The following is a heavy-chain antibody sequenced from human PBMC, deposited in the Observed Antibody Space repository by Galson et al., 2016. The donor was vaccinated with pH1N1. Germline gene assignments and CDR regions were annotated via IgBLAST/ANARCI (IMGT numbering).Heavy chain of an antibody. J-gene: IGHJ5*02. CDR1: GYSFIVHY. CDR2: INPNSGDT. V-gene: IGHV1-2*02. Sequence: SVKVSCKASGYSFIVHYMHWVRQAPGHGLEWMGWINPNSGDTKYAQNFQGRVTLTRDTSINTAYMELSSLTSDDTAVHYCATGSGNSWFDPWGQGTLVTVSS. CDR3: ATGSGNSWFDP. D-gene: IGHD3-10*01.